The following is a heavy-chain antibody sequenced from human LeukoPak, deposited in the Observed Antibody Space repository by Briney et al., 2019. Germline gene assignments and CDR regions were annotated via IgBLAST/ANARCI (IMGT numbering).Heavy chain of an antibody. J-gene: IGHJ2*01. D-gene: IGHD3-22*01. CDR3: ARGGVRDSSGWSNWYLDL. CDR2: MNPSGGTT. CDR1: GSTFTTYF. V-gene: IGHV1-46*01. Sequence: GASAKVSCKASGSTFTTYFMHWVRQAPGQGLEWMGMMNPSGGTTSYAQKFQDRVTMTSDTSTNTVYMELTSLRSEDTAMYYCARGGVRDSSGWSNWYLDLWGRGTLVTVSS.